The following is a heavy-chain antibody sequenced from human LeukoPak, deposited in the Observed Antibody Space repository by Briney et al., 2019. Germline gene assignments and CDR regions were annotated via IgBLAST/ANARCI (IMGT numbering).Heavy chain of an antibody. CDR1: GFTFSSYD. CDR3: ARDKAVGYFDL. J-gene: IGHJ2*01. V-gene: IGHV3-13*01. Sequence: GGSLRLSCAASGFTFSSYDMHWVRQATGKGLEWVSAIGTAGDTYYPGSVKGRFTISRENAKNSLYLQMNSLRAGDTAVYYCARDKAVGYFDLWGRGTLVTVSS. D-gene: IGHD6-19*01. CDR2: IGTAGDT.